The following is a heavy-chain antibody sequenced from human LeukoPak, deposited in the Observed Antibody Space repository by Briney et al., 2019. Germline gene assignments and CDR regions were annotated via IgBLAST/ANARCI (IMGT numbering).Heavy chain of an antibody. Sequence: SVELSCKASGRTFSSYAIRGVRQAPGQGREWMAGFTPIIGIANYAQKFQGRVTITTDESTSTAYMELSSLRSEDTAVYYCARGRGDCGGNTGFDYWGQGTLVTVSS. CDR3: ARGRGDCGGNTGFDY. J-gene: IGHJ4*02. CDR2: FTPIIGIA. CDR1: GRTFSSYA. V-gene: IGHV1-69*05. D-gene: IGHD4-23*01.